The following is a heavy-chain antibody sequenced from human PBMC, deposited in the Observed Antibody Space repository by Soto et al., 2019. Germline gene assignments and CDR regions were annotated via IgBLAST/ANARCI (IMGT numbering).Heavy chain of an antibody. D-gene: IGHD4-17*01. CDR3: ARLMGFTVTTYNRAYDL. CDR1: GGSISSSSHY. J-gene: IGHJ2*01. CDR2: MHYSGGP. V-gene: IGHV4-39*01. Sequence: QLQLQESGPGVVKPSETLSLTCTVSGGSISSSSHYWDWIRQPPGKGLEWIGRMHYSGGPRYSPPLRSRVIISVYTSKHQFTLKLTSVTAADTAVYYCARLMGFTVTTYNRAYDLWGRGNLVTVSS.